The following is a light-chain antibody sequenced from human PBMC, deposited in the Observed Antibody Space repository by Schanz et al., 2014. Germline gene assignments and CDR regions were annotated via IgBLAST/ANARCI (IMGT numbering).Light chain of an antibody. V-gene: IGLV2-8*01. CDR1: SSDVGGYNY. CDR3: CSYAGDNTLR. CDR2: EVS. Sequence: QSALTQPPSASGSPGQSVTISCTGTSSDVGGYNYVSWYQQHPGKAPKLMIYEVSQRPSGVPDRFSGSKSGNTASLTVSGLQAEDEADYYCCSYAGDNTLRFGGGTKLTVL. J-gene: IGLJ3*02.